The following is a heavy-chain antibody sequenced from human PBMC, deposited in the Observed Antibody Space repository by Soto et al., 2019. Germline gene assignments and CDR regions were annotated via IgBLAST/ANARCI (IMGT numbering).Heavy chain of an antibody. CDR3: AREEYGAHYFDY. CDR2: ISYDATNK. Sequence: GGSPRLCCAACGFIVWNYAMHWVRQSPGKGLEWVAVISYDATNKYYADSVKGRFTISRDNSKNTLYLQMNSLRTEDTAVYYCAREEYGAHYFDYWGQGTLVTVSS. V-gene: IGHV3-30-3*01. D-gene: IGHD4-17*01. CDR1: GFIVWNYA. J-gene: IGHJ4*02.